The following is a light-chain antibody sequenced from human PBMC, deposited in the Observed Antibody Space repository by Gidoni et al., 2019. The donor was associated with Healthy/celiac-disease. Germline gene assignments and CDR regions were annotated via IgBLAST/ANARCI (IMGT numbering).Light chain of an antibody. J-gene: IGLJ1*01. CDR1: KLGDKY. V-gene: IGLV3-1*01. Sequence: SYELTQPPSVSVSPGQTASITCSGDKLGDKYACWYQQKPGQSPVLVIDQDSKRPSGIPERFSGSNSGNTATLTISGTQAMDEADYYCQAWDSSTGGYVFGTGTKVTVL. CDR3: QAWDSSTGGYV. CDR2: QDS.